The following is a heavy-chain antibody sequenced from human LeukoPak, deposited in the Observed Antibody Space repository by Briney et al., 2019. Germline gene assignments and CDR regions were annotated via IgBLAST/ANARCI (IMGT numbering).Heavy chain of an antibody. D-gene: IGHD3-22*01. J-gene: IGHJ4*02. V-gene: IGHV3-21*01. CDR2: ITSSSSYI. Sequence: PGGSLRLSCAASGFTFSNYYMNWVRQAPGKGLEWVSSITSSSSYIYYADSVKGRFTISRDNAKKSLYLQMNSLGAEDTAVYYCARGDSSDCWGQGTLVSVSS. CDR3: ARGDSSDC. CDR1: GFTFSNYY.